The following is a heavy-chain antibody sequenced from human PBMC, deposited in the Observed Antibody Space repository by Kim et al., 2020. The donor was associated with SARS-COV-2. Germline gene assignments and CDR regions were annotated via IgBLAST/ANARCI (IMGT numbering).Heavy chain of an antibody. J-gene: IGHJ4*02. Sequence: GGSLRLSCAASGFSFSDYYMTWIRQAPGKGLEWVAYINSDGSSINYADSVNGRFTISKDNTKKSLSLQMNSLTPEDTAGDYWVREPSNWGQGTLVPLAP. CDR3: VREPSN. V-gene: IGHV3-11*01. CDR2: INSDGSSI. CDR1: GFSFSDYY.